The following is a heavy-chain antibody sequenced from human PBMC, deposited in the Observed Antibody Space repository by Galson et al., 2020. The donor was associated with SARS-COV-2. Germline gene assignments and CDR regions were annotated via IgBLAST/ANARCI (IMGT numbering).Heavy chain of an antibody. J-gene: IGHJ4*02. CDR1: GFTFSSYA. D-gene: IGHD3-3*01. Sequence: GGSLRLSCAASGFTFSSYAMSWVRQAPGKGLEWVSTISGSGGKIYYADSVKGRFTISRDISKNTLYLHMNSLRAEDTALYYCAKDDYPRERGGVVRFGYWGQGTLVTVSS. CDR3: AKDDYPRERGGVVRFGY. V-gene: IGHV3-23*01. CDR2: ISGSGGKI.